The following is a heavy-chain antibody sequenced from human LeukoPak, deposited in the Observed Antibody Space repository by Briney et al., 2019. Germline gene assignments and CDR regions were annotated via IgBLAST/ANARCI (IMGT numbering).Heavy chain of an antibody. V-gene: IGHV3-21*01. CDR2: ISSSSSYI. CDR1: GFTFSFYT. Sequence: PGGSLRLSCAASGFTFSFYTMNWVRQAPGKGLEWVSSISSSSSYIYYADSVKGRFTISRDNAKNSLSLQMDSLRAEDTAVYYCARECGSYCGRSFDYWGQGTLVTVSS. D-gene: IGHD1-26*01. CDR3: ARECGSYCGRSFDY. J-gene: IGHJ4*02.